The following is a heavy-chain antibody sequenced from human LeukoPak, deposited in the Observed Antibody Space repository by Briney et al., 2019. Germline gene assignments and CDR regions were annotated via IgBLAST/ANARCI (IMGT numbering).Heavy chain of an antibody. CDR3: ARIAAAGTGFDY. J-gene: IGHJ4*02. V-gene: IGHV4-61*02. D-gene: IGHD6-13*01. CDR1: GGSISSGSYY. Sequence: SETLSLTCTVSGGSISSGSYYWSWIRQPAGKGLEWIGRIYTSGSTNYNPSPKSRVTISVDTSKNQFSLKMTSVTAADTAVYYCARIAAAGTGFDYWGQGTLVTVSS. CDR2: IYTSGST.